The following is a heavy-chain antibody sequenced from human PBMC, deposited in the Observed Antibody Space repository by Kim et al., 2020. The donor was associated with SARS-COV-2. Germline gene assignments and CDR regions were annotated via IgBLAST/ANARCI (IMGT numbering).Heavy chain of an antibody. CDR2: MQSDGARI. V-gene: IGHV3-74*01. J-gene: IGHJ6*03. Sequence: GGSLRLSCVASGFGLGGYWMHWVRQVPGKGLVWVSHMQSDGARITYADSVKGRFTIFRDNRKDTPYRQMNNMRVEDTAVYFCARAYHQYMDVWGKGITV. CDR3: ARAYHQYMDV. CDR1: GFGLGGYW.